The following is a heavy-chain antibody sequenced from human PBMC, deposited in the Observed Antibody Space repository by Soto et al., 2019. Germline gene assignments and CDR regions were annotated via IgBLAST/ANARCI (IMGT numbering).Heavy chain of an antibody. CDR3: ARDLALLGWYYFDY. CDR1: GFTFSSYA. D-gene: IGHD6-19*01. Sequence: GGSLRLSCAASGFTFSSYAMHWVRQAPGKGLEWVAVISYDGSNKYYADSVKGRFTISRDNSKNTLYLQMNSLRAEDTAVYYCARDLALLGWYYFDYWGQGTLVTVSS. J-gene: IGHJ4*02. CDR2: ISYDGSNK. V-gene: IGHV3-30-3*01.